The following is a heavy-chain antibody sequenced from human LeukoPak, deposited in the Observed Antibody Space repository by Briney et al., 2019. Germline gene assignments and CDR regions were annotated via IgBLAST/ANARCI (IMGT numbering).Heavy chain of an antibody. Sequence: PGGSLRLSCAASGFDFNNYVMHWVRQAPGKGLEYVSVINTDGRITYYADSVKGRFTISRDNSKNTVYLQMGSLRGEDMAVYYCTRDGGSFCDFDYWGQGALVTVSS. CDR1: GFDFNNYV. V-gene: IGHV3-64*02. J-gene: IGHJ4*02. D-gene: IGHD1-26*01. CDR3: TRDGGSFCDFDY. CDR2: INTDGRIT.